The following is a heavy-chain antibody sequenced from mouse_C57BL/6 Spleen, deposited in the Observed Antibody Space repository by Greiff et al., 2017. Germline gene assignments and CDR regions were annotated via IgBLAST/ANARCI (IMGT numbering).Heavy chain of an antibody. CDR3: ANPSYYYGSSGFAY. D-gene: IGHD1-1*01. CDR1: GYTFTDYN. V-gene: IGHV1-22*01. Sequence: EVQLVESGPELVKPGASVKMSCKASGYTFTDYNMHWVKQSHGKSLEWIGYINPNNGGTSYNQKFKGKATLTVNKSSSTAYMELRSLTSEDSAVYYCANPSYYYGSSGFAYWGQGTLVTVSA. CDR2: INPNNGGT. J-gene: IGHJ3*01.